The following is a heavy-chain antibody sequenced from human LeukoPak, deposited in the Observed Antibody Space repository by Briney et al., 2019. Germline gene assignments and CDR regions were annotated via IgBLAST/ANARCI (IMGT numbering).Heavy chain of an antibody. CDR2: IKQDGSEK. CDR1: GFTFSSYW. V-gene: IGHV3-7*02. J-gene: IGHJ4*02. Sequence: GGSLRLSCVASGFTFSSYWMSWVRQAPGKGLEWVANIKQDGSEKYYVDSVKGRFTISRDNSKNTLYLQMNSLRVDDTAVYYCARGRYTSSPYFDYWGQGALVTVSS. CDR3: ARGRYTSSPYFDY. D-gene: IGHD6-6*01.